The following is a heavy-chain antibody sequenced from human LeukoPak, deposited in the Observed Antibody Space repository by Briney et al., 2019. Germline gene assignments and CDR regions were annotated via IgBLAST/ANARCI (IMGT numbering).Heavy chain of an antibody. D-gene: IGHD3-9*01. V-gene: IGHV4-31*03. CDR2: IYYRGST. CDR3: ARTYYDVSTGHPGYYFDY. Sequence: SQTLSLTCTVSGGSISSRGYYWSWIRQHAGKGLEWIGYIYYRGSTYFNPSLKSRITISVDTSKNQFSLTLSSVTAADAAVYFCARTYYDVSTGHPGYYFDYWGQGTLVTVSS. CDR1: GGSISSRGYY. J-gene: IGHJ4*02.